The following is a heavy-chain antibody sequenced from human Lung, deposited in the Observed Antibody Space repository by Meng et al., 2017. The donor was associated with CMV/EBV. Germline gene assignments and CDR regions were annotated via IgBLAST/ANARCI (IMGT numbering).Heavy chain of an antibody. Sequence: GAYISSGGYIWSWIRQPPGKGLEWIGYIGHTGSTYFNLSLKSRLRISVDTSSNRFSLRLSSVTAADTAVYYCARGYGNNPMAFDHWGQGTLVTVSS. V-gene: IGHV4-30-2*01. CDR3: ARGYGNNPMAFDH. CDR2: IGHTGST. J-gene: IGHJ4*02. D-gene: IGHD1-14*01. CDR1: GAYISSGGYI.